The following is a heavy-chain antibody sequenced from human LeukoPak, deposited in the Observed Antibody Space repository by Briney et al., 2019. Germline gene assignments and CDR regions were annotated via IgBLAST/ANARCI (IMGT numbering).Heavy chain of an antibody. V-gene: IGHV1-69*13. Sequence: SVKVSCKASGGTFSSYAISWVRQAPGQGLEWMGGIIPIFGTANYAQKFQGRVTITADESTSTAYMELSSLRSEDAAVYYCARGDSPPYYYYYYMDVWGKGTTVTISS. CDR1: GGTFSSYA. D-gene: IGHD3-16*01. CDR3: ARGDSPPYYYYYYMDV. J-gene: IGHJ6*03. CDR2: IIPIFGTA.